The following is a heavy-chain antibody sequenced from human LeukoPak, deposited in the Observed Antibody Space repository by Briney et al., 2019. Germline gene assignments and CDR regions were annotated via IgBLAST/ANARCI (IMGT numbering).Heavy chain of an antibody. Sequence: PGGSLRLSCAASGFTFSSYAMSWVRQAPGKGLEWVSAICGSGGNTYYADSVKGRLTISRDNSKNTLYLQMNSLRAEDTAVYYCANSRPQLDYFDYWGQGTLVTVSS. CDR3: ANSRPQLDYFDY. CDR1: GFTFSSYA. D-gene: IGHD6-13*01. J-gene: IGHJ4*02. CDR2: ICGSGGNT. V-gene: IGHV3-23*01.